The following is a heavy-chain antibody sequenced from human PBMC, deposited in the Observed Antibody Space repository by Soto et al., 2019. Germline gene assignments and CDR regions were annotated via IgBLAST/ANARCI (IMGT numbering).Heavy chain of an antibody. Sequence: QVQLQESGPRLVKPSGSLSLTCGVSGGTVASSHWWSWVRQSPGGGLEWIGNVYHTGDTNFNPSLQSRVPISVDKSNIQCSMRLNSLTAADTAVYFCAREIVTAGGNNYFDPWGPGTLVTVSS. J-gene: IGHJ5*02. CDR1: GGTVASSHW. CDR3: AREIVTAGGNNYFDP. D-gene: IGHD2-21*02. CDR2: VYHTGDT. V-gene: IGHV4-4*02.